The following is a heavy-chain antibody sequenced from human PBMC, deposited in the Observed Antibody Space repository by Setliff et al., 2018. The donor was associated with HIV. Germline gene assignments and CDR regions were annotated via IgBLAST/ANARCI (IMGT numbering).Heavy chain of an antibody. Sequence: SVKVSCKTSGDTFRTHAISWVRQAPGQGLEWMGGIIPILNKPNYAQEFLGRVTITTDESTSTAYMELSSLTSEDTAVYYCARGFEVESSGWFDPWGQGTLVTVSS. CDR3: ARGFEVESSGWFDP. CDR2: IIPILNKP. V-gene: IGHV1-69*05. J-gene: IGHJ5*02. D-gene: IGHD3-9*01. CDR1: GDTFRTHA.